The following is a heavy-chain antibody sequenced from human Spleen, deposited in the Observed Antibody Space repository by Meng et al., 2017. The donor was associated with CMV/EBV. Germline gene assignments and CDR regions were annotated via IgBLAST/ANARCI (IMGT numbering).Heavy chain of an antibody. D-gene: IGHD2-2*01. Sequence: GESLKISCAASGFTFSSYSMNWVRQAPGKGLEWVSSISSSSSYIYYADSVKGRFTISRDNSKNTLYLQMNSLRAEDTAVYYCARVGCSTSCYDYWGQGTLVTVSS. J-gene: IGHJ4*02. CDR2: ISSSSSYI. V-gene: IGHV3-21*01. CDR3: ARVGCSTSCYDY. CDR1: GFTFSSYS.